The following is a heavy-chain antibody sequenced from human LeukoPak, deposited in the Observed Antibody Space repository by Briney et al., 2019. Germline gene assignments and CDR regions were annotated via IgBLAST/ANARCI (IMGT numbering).Heavy chain of an antibody. CDR1: GGSFSGYY. V-gene: IGHV4-34*01. D-gene: IGHD3-10*01. J-gene: IGHJ5*02. Sequence: SETLSLTCAVYGGSFSGYYWSWIRQPPGKGLEWIGEINHSGSTNYNPSLKSRVTISVDTPKNQFSLKLSSVTAADTAVYYCARGSYYYGSGSYHNTFDPWGQGTQVTLS. CDR3: ARGSYYYGSGSYHNTFDP. CDR2: INHSGST.